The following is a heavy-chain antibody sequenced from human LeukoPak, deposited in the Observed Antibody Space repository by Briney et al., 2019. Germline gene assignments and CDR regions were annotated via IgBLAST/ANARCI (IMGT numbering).Heavy chain of an antibody. V-gene: IGHV3-23*01. CDR1: GFTFSSYG. Sequence: PGGSLGLSCAASGFTFSSYGMSCVRQAPGKGLEGVSALSGSGDRTYYADSVKGRFTISRDNSKNTLYLQMNSLRAEDTAVYYCAKERGYSSSYGPNWFDPWGQGTLVTVSS. J-gene: IGHJ5*02. D-gene: IGHD6-13*01. CDR3: AKERGYSSSYGPNWFDP. CDR2: LSGSGDRT.